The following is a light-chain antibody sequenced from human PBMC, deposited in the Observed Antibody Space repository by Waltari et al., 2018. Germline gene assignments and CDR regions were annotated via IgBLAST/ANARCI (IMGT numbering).Light chain of an antibody. CDR3: QQYYSTPPT. V-gene: IGKV4-1*01. CDR2: WAS. Sequence: DIVMTQSPDSLAVSLGERATINCKSSQSVLYSSNNKNYLAWYQQKPGQPPKLLIDWASTRESGVPDRFSGSGSGTDVTLTISSLQAEDVAVYYCQQYYSTPPTFGQGTKLEIK. J-gene: IGKJ2*01. CDR1: QSVLYSSNNKNY.